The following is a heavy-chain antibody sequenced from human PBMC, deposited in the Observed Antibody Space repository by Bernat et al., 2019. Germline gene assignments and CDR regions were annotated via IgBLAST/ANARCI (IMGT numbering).Heavy chain of an antibody. Sequence: QVQLVESGGGVVQPGRSLRLSCAASGFTFSSYGMHWVRQAPGKGLEWVAVISYDGSNKYYADAVKCRFTISRDNSKNTLYLQMNSLVAEDTAVYYCAKDGDSGSDYWGQGTLVTVSS. V-gene: IGHV3-30*18. CDR2: ISYDGSNK. CDR3: AKDGDSGSDY. J-gene: IGHJ4*02. D-gene: IGHD1-26*01. CDR1: GFTFSSYG.